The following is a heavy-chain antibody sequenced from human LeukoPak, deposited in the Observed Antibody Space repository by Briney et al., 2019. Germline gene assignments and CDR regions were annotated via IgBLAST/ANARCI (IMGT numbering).Heavy chain of an antibody. D-gene: IGHD6-19*01. CDR1: GFTFNSYW. Sequence: PGGSLRLSCAASGFTFNSYWMTWVRQAPDKGLQWVAFIRHDGNHKYYADSVKGRFTTSRDNSNNTVYLQMDSLRAEDTAVYYCAKDPGTTGWSYFDYWGQGTLVTVSS. CDR2: IRHDGNHK. V-gene: IGHV3-30*02. J-gene: IGHJ4*02. CDR3: AKDPGTTGWSYFDY.